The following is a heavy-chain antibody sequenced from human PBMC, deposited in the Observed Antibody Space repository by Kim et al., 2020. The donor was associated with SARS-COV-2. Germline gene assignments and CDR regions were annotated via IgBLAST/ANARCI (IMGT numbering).Heavy chain of an antibody. Sequence: GGSLRLSCSASGFTFSSYAMHWVRQAPVKGLEYVSAISSNGSSTYYADSVKVIFTISRDNSKNTLYLQMSSLRAEETAVYYCVKGIVTTGTTSYCGQGTLVTVSS. D-gene: IGHD1-1*01. CDR2: ISSNGSST. J-gene: IGHJ4*02. CDR1: GFTFSSYA. V-gene: IGHV3-64D*06. CDR3: VKGIVTTGTTSY.